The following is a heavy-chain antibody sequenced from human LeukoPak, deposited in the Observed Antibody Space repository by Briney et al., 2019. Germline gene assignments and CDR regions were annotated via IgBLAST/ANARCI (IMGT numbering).Heavy chain of an antibody. D-gene: IGHD2-15*01. J-gene: IGHJ4*02. Sequence: GRSLRLSCAASGFTFINYWMVWVRLAPGKGLLWVSRINRDGSSTTYADSVKGRFAISIDNAKNTVYLQMDSLRAEDTAVYYCARVQGCSGGTCYFHYWGQGTLVTVSS. CDR3: ARVQGCSGGTCYFHY. CDR1: GFTFINYW. V-gene: IGHV3-74*01. CDR2: INRDGSST.